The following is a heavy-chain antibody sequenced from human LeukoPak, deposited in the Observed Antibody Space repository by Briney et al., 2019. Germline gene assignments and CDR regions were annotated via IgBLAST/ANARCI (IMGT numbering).Heavy chain of an antibody. V-gene: IGHV3-53*01. CDR3: ATKHDY. J-gene: IGHJ4*02. CDR1: GFTVSSNY. CDR2: IYSGGST. Sequence: GGYLRLYCAASGFTVSSNYMSWVRQAPGKGLEWVSVIYSGGSTYYADSVKGRFTISRDNAKNSLYLQMNSLRAEDTAVYYCATKHDYWGQGTLVTVSS.